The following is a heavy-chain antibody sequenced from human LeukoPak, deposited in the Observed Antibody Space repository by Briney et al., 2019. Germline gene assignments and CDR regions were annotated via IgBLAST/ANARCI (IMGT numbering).Heavy chain of an antibody. J-gene: IGHJ4*02. Sequence: PGGSLRLSCAASGFTFSSYAMSWVRQAPGTGLEWVGRTKSKTDGGTTDYAAPVKGRFTISRDDSKNTLYLQMNSLKTEDTAVYYCTTALGYSSGWYGFDYWGQGTLVTVSS. CDR1: GFTFSSYA. V-gene: IGHV3-15*01. D-gene: IGHD6-19*01. CDR2: TKSKTDGGTT. CDR3: TTALGYSSGWYGFDY.